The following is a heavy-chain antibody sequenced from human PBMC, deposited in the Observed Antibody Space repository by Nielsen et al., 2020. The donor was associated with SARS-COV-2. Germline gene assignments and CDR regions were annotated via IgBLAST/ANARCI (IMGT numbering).Heavy chain of an antibody. Sequence: GESLKISCAASGFTFSSYGMHWVRQAPGKGLEWVAVIWYDGSNKYYADSVKGRSTISRDNSKNTLYLQMNSLRAEDTAVYYCAREGGRKFFDYWGQGTLVTVSS. J-gene: IGHJ4*02. CDR1: GFTFSSYG. CDR2: IWYDGSNK. V-gene: IGHV3-33*01. D-gene: IGHD1-1*01. CDR3: AREGGRKFFDY.